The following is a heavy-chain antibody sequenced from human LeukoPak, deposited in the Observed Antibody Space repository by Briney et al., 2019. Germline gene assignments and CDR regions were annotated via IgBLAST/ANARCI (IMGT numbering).Heavy chain of an antibody. J-gene: IGHJ5*02. D-gene: IGHD2-2*01. CDR2: IIPIFGTA. Sequence: SVKVSCKASGGTFSSYAISWVRQAPGQGLEWMGGIIPIFGTANYAQKFQGRVTITADESTSTAYMELSSLRSEDTAVYYCARDGPPQVPAGERWFDPWGQGTLVTVSS. V-gene: IGHV1-69*13. CDR1: GGTFSSYA. CDR3: ARDGPPQVPAGERWFDP.